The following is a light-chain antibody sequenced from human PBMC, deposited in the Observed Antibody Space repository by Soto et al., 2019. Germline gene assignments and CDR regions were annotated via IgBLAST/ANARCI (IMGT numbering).Light chain of an antibody. CDR3: QQYGNAPQT. Sequence: IVMTQSPATLSMSPGERATLSCRASQSLNRDLAWYQQKPGQAPRLLIYGASSRATGIPDRFSGSGSGTDFTLTISRLEPEDFAIYYCQQYGNAPQTFGRGTKVDIK. CDR1: QSLNRD. CDR2: GAS. V-gene: IGKV3-20*01. J-gene: IGKJ1*01.